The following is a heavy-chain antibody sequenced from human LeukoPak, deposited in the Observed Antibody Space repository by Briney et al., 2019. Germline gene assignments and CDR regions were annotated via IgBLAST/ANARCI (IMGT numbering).Heavy chain of an antibody. CDR3: TKGGRGAHILYYFDQ. D-gene: IGHD2-15*01. V-gene: IGHV3-30*18. Sequence: PGRSLRLSCAGSGFTFSSYGMHWVRQAPGKGLEWVAVISHDGSNKFYADSVKGRFTVSRDDAKNTLYLQMNSLRVEDTAVYFCTKGGRGAHILYYFDQWGQGSLVTVSS. CDR2: ISHDGSNK. J-gene: IGHJ4*02. CDR1: GFTFSSYG.